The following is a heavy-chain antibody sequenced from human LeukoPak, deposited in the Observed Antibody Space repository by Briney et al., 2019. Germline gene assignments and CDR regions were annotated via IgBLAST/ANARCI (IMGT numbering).Heavy chain of an antibody. CDR2: ISHTGNI. D-gene: IGHD2-21*02. V-gene: IGHV4-34*01. CDR3: AGAAVVTPMGYWYFDL. CDR1: GGSFSGYY. J-gene: IGHJ2*01. Sequence: SETLSLTCAVYGGSFSGYYWSWIRQSPGKGLEWIGQISHTGNIIYNPSLKSRVTISGDTSKNQFSLKLNSVTAADTAVYYCAGAAVVTPMGYWYFDLWGRGTSVTVSS.